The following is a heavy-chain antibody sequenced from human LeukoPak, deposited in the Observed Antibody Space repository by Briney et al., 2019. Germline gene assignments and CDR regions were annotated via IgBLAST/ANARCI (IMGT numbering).Heavy chain of an antibody. Sequence: PGRSLRLSCAASGFTFSSYGMHWVRQAPGKGLEWVAVISYDGSNKYYADSVKGRFTISRDNSKNTLYLQMNSLRAEDTAVYYCARGGYSYGSFRLYFDYWGQGTLVTVSS. CDR2: ISYDGSNK. CDR1: GFTFSSYG. J-gene: IGHJ4*02. D-gene: IGHD5-18*01. V-gene: IGHV3-30*03. CDR3: ARGGYSYGSFRLYFDY.